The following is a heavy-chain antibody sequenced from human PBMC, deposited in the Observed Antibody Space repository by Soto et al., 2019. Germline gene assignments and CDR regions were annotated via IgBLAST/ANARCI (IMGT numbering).Heavy chain of an antibody. CDR2: IDYSGST. CDR3: ARHWGGVVVVAATPDY. CDR1: GGSISSSSSY. V-gene: IGHV4-39*01. J-gene: IGHJ4*02. D-gene: IGHD2-15*01. Sequence: QLQLQESGPGLVKPSETLSLTCTVSGGSISSSSSYWGWIRQPPGKGLEWIGSIDYSGSTYYNPSLKSRVTISIDTSKNQFSLKLSSVTAADTAVYYCARHWGGVVVVAATPDYWGQGTLVTISS.